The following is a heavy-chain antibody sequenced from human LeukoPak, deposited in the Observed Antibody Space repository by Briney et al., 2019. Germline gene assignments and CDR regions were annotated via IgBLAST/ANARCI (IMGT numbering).Heavy chain of an antibody. D-gene: IGHD6-13*01. CDR1: GFIFSSYG. Sequence: GGSLRLSCAASGFIFSSYGMHWVRQAPGKGLEWVAFIRYDGSNKYYADSVKGRFTISRDNSKNTLYLQMNSLRAEDTAVHYCAKSFGIAAAGIDYWGQGTLVTVSS. J-gene: IGHJ4*02. V-gene: IGHV3-30*02. CDR3: AKSFGIAAAGIDY. CDR2: IRYDGSNK.